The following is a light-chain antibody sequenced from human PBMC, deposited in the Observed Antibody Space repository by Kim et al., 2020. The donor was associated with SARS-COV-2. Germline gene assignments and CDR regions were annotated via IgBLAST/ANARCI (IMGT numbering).Light chain of an antibody. CDR1: QSISSY. J-gene: IGKJ1*01. CDR3: QQSYSTSQT. V-gene: IGKV1-39*01. CDR2: AAS. Sequence: ASVGDRVTITCLASQSISSYLNWYQQKPGKAPKLLIYAASSLQSGVPSRFSGSGSGTDFTLTISSLQPEDFATYYCQQSYSTSQTFGQGTKVDIK.